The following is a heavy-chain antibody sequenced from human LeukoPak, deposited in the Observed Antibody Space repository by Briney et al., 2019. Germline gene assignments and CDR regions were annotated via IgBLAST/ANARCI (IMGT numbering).Heavy chain of an antibody. Sequence: GRSLRLSCAASGFTFDDYAMHWVRQAPGKGLEWVSGISWNSGSIGYADSVKGRFTISRDNAKNSLYLQMNSLRAEDTALYYCAKDISGYESDAFEIWGQGTMVTVSS. D-gene: IGHD5-12*01. CDR3: AKDISGYESDAFEI. CDR1: GFTFDDYA. J-gene: IGHJ3*02. V-gene: IGHV3-9*01. CDR2: ISWNSGSI.